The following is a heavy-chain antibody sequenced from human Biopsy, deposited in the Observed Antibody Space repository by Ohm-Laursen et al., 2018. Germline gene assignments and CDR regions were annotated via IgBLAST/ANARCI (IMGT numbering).Heavy chain of an antibody. CDR2: IYYSGST. CDR1: GGSISSDY. D-gene: IGHD2/OR15-2a*01. CDR3: ARATNSTGWPYYYFYGMDV. V-gene: IGHV4-59*01. Sequence: GTLSLTCTVSGGSISSDYWSWIRQTPGKGLEWTGYIYYSGSTNYNPSLKSRVTISVGTSKNQFSLRLNSVTAADTAVYYCARATNSTGWPYYYFYGMDVWGQGTTVTVSS. J-gene: IGHJ6*02.